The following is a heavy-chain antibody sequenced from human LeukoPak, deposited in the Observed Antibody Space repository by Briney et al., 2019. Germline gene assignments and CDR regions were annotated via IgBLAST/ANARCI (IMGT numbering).Heavy chain of an antibody. D-gene: IGHD6-19*01. CDR2: IYYSGST. V-gene: IGHV4-59*08. CDR3: ASRPISVDIFDY. CDR1: GGSISSYY. Sequence: SENLSLTCTVSGGSISSYYWSWIRQPPGKGLEWIGYIYYSGSTTYNSSLKSRVTMSVDTSKNQFSLRLSSVTAADTAVYYCASRPISVDIFDYWGQGTLVTVSS. J-gene: IGHJ4*02.